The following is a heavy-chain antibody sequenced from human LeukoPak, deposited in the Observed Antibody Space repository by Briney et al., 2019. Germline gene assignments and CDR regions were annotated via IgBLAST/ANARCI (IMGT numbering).Heavy chain of an antibody. CDR1: GFTFSSYA. Sequence: GGSLRLSCVVSGFTFSSYAMNWVRQAPGKGLEWVSAISGSGGTAYYADSVQGRFTTSRDNSKNTLYLQMNSLRAEDTAVYYCATSGYSYGGYWGQGTLVTVSS. CDR3: ATSGYSYGGY. D-gene: IGHD5-18*01. J-gene: IGHJ4*02. V-gene: IGHV3-23*01. CDR2: ISGSGGTA.